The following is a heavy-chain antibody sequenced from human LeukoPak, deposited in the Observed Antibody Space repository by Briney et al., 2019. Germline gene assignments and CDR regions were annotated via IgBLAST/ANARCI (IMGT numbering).Heavy chain of an antibody. J-gene: IGHJ5*02. CDR2: ISAYNGNT. CDR1: GYTFTGYY. V-gene: IGHV1-18*04. D-gene: IGHD2-15*01. Sequence: ASVKVSCKASGYTFTGYYMHWVRQAPGQGLEWMGWISAYNGNTNYAQKLQGRVTMTTDTSTSTAYMELRSLRSDDTAVYYCARDGSGAQYNWFDPWGQGTLVTVSS. CDR3: ARDGSGAQYNWFDP.